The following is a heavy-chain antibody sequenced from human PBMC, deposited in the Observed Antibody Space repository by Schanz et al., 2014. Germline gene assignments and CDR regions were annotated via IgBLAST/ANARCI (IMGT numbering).Heavy chain of an antibody. D-gene: IGHD3-16*01. Sequence: VQLVESGGGVVQPGRSLRLSCAASGFTFSSYAMSWVRQAPGKGLEWVSTISGGGGGYRPYADSVKGRFTISRDNSKNTLDLQMISLRAEDTAVYYCAKDLYNYGIFDSWGQGTLVTVSS. CDR1: GFTFSSYA. CDR3: AKDLYNYGIFDS. J-gene: IGHJ5*01. V-gene: IGHV3-23*04. CDR2: ISGGGGGYR.